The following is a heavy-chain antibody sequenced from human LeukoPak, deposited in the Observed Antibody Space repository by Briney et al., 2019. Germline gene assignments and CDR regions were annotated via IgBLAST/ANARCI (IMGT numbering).Heavy chain of an antibody. CDR2: ITTYNGNT. Sequence: SVKVSCKASGYTFTSFGISWVRQAPGQGLEWMGWITTYNGNTKYAQKVQGRVTMTTDTSTSTAYMELRSLRSDDTAVYYCARAVGSGWSSYFDYWGQGTLVAVSS. D-gene: IGHD6-19*01. CDR3: ARAVGSGWSSYFDY. CDR1: GYTFTSFG. J-gene: IGHJ4*02. V-gene: IGHV1-18*01.